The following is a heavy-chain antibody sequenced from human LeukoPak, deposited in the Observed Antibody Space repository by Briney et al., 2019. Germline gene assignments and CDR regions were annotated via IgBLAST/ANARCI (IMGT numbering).Heavy chain of an antibody. CDR1: GGSISSSSYY. Sequence: SETLSLTCTVSGGSISSSSYYWGWIRQPPGKGLEWIGSMYSSGSTYYNPSLKSRVTISVDTSKNQFSLKLSSVTAADTAVYYCARDPTLAAAGSFDPWGQGTLVTVSS. CDR3: ARDPTLAAAGSFDP. CDR2: MYSSGST. V-gene: IGHV4-39*02. J-gene: IGHJ5*02. D-gene: IGHD6-13*01.